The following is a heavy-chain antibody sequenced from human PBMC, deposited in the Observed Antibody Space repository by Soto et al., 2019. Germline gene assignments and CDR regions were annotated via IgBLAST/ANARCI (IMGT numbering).Heavy chain of an antibody. J-gene: IGHJ4*02. Sequence: EVQLLESGGGLVQPGGSLRLSCAASGFTFSSYAMSWVRQAPGKGLEWVSAISGSGGSTYYADSVKGRFTISRDNSKNTLYLQMNSLRADDTAVYYCAKLAVVGYCSSTSCSYFDYWGQGTLVTVSS. CDR2: ISGSGGST. CDR3: AKLAVVGYCSSTSCSYFDY. D-gene: IGHD2-2*01. CDR1: GFTFSSYA. V-gene: IGHV3-23*01.